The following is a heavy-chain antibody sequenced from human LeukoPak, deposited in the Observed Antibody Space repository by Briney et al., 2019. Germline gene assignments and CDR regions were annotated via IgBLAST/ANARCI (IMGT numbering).Heavy chain of an antibody. V-gene: IGHV3-66*02. CDR2: IYSGGST. J-gene: IGHJ4*02. CDR3: AKDWESYDLDY. CDR1: GFTVSINY. Sequence: GGSLRLSCAASGFTVSINYMSWVRQAPGKGLEWVSVIYSGGSTYYADSVKGRFTISRDNSKNTLYLQMNSLRAEDTAVYYRAKDWESYDLDYWGQGTLVTVSS. D-gene: IGHD5-12*01.